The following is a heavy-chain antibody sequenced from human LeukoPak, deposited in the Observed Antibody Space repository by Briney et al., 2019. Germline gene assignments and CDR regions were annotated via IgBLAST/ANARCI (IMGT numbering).Heavy chain of an antibody. CDR2: ITTGSSYI. J-gene: IGHJ5*02. Sequence: PGGSLRLSCAASGFIFSDYSMNWVRQTPGKGLEWVSSITTGSSYIYYADSVKGRFTISRDNAKNSLYLQMDSLRAEDTAVYYCARGDNEAWGQGTLVTVSS. V-gene: IGHV3-21*01. CDR1: GFIFSDYS. D-gene: IGHD5-24*01. CDR3: ARGDNEA.